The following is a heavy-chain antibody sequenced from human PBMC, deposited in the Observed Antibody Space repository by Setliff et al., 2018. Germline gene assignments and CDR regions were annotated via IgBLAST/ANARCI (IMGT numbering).Heavy chain of an antibody. V-gene: IGHV4-39*07. CDR1: GGSVSSTSHY. CDR2: VYYSGYT. J-gene: IGHJ1*01. CDR3: ARVDFTMIQGVLGL. D-gene: IGHD3-10*01. Sequence: KASETLSLTCNVSGGSVSSTSHYWGWIRQPPGKGMEWIGSVYYSGYTYYNPSLQSRVTISVDMSKNQFSMKLTSATAADTAVYYCARVDFTMIQGVLGLWGQGTLVTVSS.